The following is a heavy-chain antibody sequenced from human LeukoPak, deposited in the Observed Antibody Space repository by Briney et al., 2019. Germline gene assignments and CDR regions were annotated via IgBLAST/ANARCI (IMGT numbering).Heavy chain of an antibody. V-gene: IGHV1-18*04. CDR1: GYTLTSYG. Sequence: APVEVSYQPSGYTLTSYGISRVRQAPGQGLEWMGWISAYNGNTNLPQKLQDRVTMTTDTSTNTAYMELRSLRSDDTAVYYCARATYGSGSYYFDYWGQGTLVIVSS. J-gene: IGHJ4*02. CDR2: ISAYNGNT. CDR3: ARATYGSGSYYFDY. D-gene: IGHD3-10*01.